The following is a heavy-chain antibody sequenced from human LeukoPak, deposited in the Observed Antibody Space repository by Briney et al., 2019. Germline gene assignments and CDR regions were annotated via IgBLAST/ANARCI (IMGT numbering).Heavy chain of an antibody. CDR1: GGSVSSGNYY. Sequence: PSETLSLTCTVSGGSVSSGNYYWSWIRQPPGKGLEWIGYIYYSGSTNYNPSLKSRVTMSVDTSKNQFSLKLTSVAAADTAVYYCAAVSGSYDRHMGYWGQGTLVTVSS. CDR2: IYYSGST. J-gene: IGHJ4*02. CDR3: AAVSGSYDRHMGY. V-gene: IGHV4-61*01. D-gene: IGHD1-26*01.